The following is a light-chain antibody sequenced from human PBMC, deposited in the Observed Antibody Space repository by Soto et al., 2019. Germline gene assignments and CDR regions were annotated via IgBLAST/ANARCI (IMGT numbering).Light chain of an antibody. Sequence: QSVLTQPPSVSGAPGQRVTISCTGSSSNIGAGYDVHWYQQLPGTAPKLLIHDNTNRPSGVPDRFSGSRSGTSASLAITGLQAEDEAHYYCQSYDSSLGGSRVFGTGTKVTVL. J-gene: IGLJ1*01. CDR2: DNT. V-gene: IGLV1-40*01. CDR3: QSYDSSLGGSRV. CDR1: SSNIGAGYD.